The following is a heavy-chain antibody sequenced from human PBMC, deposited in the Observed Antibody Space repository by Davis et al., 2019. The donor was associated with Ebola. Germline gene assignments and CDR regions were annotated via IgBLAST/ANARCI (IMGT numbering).Heavy chain of an antibody. Sequence: GGSLRLSCAASGFTFDDYAMHWVRQAPGKGLEWVSGISWNSGSIGYADSVKGRFTISRDNSKNTLYLQMNSLRAEDTAVYYCARHGSGSYNWGQGTLVTVSS. D-gene: IGHD3-10*01. J-gene: IGHJ4*02. V-gene: IGHV3-9*01. CDR2: ISWNSGSI. CDR1: GFTFDDYA. CDR3: ARHGSGSYN.